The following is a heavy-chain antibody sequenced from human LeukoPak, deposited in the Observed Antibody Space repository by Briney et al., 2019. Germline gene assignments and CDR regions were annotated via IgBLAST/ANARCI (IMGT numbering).Heavy chain of an antibody. CDR1: GFTFSSYG. CDR3: AKELRLRGSGTFDY. CDR2: ISYDGSNK. Sequence: GGSLRLSCAASGFTFSSYGMHWVRQAPGKGLERVAVISYDGSNKYYADSVKGRFTISRDNSKNTLYLQMNSLRAEDTAVYYCAKELRLRGSGTFDYWGQGTLVTVSS. J-gene: IGHJ4*02. D-gene: IGHD3-10*01. V-gene: IGHV3-30*18.